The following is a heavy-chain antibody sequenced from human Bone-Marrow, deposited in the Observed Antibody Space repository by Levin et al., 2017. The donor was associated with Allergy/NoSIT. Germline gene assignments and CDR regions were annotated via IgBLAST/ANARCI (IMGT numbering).Heavy chain of an antibody. J-gene: IGHJ4*02. V-gene: IGHV3-11*01. D-gene: IGHD5-18*01. CDR3: AKSDAPMDKFDY. Sequence: GGSLRLSCEASGFTFSDYYMSWIRQAPGQGLEWISFISSRGTVVYYAESVKGRFTISRDNAKNSVFLLMNNLRADDTAVYYCAKSDAPMDKFDYWGQGTRVNVSS. CDR1: GFTFSDYY. CDR2: ISSRGTVV.